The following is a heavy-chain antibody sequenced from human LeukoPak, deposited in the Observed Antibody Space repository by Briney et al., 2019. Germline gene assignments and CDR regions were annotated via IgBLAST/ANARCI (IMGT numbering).Heavy chain of an antibody. CDR3: AARRYYYDSSGYFDY. J-gene: IGHJ4*02. Sequence: GASVRVSCKASGGTFSSYTISWVRQAPGQGLEWMGRIIPILGIANYAQKFQGRVTITADKSTSTAYMELSSLRSEDTAVYYCAARRYYYDSSGYFDYWGQGTLVTVSS. V-gene: IGHV1-69*02. D-gene: IGHD3-22*01. CDR1: GGTFSSYT. CDR2: IIPILGIA.